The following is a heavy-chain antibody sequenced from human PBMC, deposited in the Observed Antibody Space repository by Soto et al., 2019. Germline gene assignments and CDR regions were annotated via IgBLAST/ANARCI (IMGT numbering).Heavy chain of an antibody. CDR1: GYTFTSYD. Sequence: GASVKVSCKASGYTFTSYDINWVRQATGQGLEWMGWMNPNSGNTGYAQKFQGRVTMTRNTSISTAYMELSSLRSEDTAVYYCARGAIYSGYDFVDYWGQGTLVTVSS. D-gene: IGHD5-12*01. CDR3: ARGAIYSGYDFVDY. J-gene: IGHJ4*02. V-gene: IGHV1-8*01. CDR2: MNPNSGNT.